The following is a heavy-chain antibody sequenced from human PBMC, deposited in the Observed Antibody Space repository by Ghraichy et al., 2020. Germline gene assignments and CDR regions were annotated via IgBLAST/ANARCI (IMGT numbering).Heavy chain of an antibody. CDR1: GFTFSSYA. CDR2: ISGSGGST. V-gene: IGHV3-23*01. Sequence: LSLTCAASGFTFSSYAMSWVHQAPGKGLEWVSAISGSGGSTYYADSVKGRFTISRDNSKNTLYLQMNSLRAEDTAVYYCAKVQDIVVVVAAFDYWGQGTLVTVSS. CDR3: AKVQDIVVVVAAFDY. J-gene: IGHJ4*02. D-gene: IGHD2-15*01.